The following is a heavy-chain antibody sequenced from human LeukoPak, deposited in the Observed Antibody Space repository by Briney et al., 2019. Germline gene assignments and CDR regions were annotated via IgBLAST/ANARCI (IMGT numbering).Heavy chain of an antibody. V-gene: IGHV3-30*18. D-gene: IGHD5-18*01. J-gene: IGHJ4*02. CDR3: ANRRDTAMGN. Sequence: AGGSLRLSCAASGFTFSSYGMHWVRQAPGKGLEWVAVISYDGSNKYYADSVKGRFTISRDNSKNTLYLQMNSLRAEDTAVYYCANRRDTAMGNWGQGTLVTVSS. CDR1: GFTFSSYG. CDR2: ISYDGSNK.